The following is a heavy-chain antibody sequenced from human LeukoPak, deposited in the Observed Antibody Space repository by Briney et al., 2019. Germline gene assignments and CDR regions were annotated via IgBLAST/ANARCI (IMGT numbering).Heavy chain of an antibody. CDR3: ARQRIAAPTYYMDV. CDR1: GGSISSSSYY. V-gene: IGHV4-39*01. Sequence: SETLSLTCTVSGGSISSSSYYWGWIRQPPGKGLEWIGSIYYSGSTYYNPSLKSRVTVSVDTSKNQFPLKLSSVTAADTTVYYCARQRIAAPTYYMDVWGKGTTVTVSS. J-gene: IGHJ6*03. CDR2: IYYSGST. D-gene: IGHD6-13*01.